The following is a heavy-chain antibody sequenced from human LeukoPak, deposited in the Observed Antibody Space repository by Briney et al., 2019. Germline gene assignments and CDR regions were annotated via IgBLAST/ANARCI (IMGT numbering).Heavy chain of an antibody. Sequence: GESLKISCKGSGYSLTSYWIGWVRQMPGKGLEWMGIIYPGDSDTRYSPSFQGQVTISADKSISTAYLQWSSLKASDTAMYYYATSSSGYYGRNYFDYWGQGTLVTVSS. CDR2: IYPGDSDT. V-gene: IGHV5-51*01. CDR1: GYSLTSYW. CDR3: ATSSSGYYGRNYFDY. D-gene: IGHD3-22*01. J-gene: IGHJ4*02.